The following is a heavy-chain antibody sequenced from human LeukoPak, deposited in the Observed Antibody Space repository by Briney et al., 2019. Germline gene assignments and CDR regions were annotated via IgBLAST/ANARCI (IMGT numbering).Heavy chain of an antibody. CDR1: GFTLSNVR. D-gene: IGHD2-2*01. Sequence: GGSLSLSRAVSGFTLSNVRTSSVCRAPWKGLEWVGRIQTKVEGGSTDHAARVKGRFTISRDDSKNTWYLQLNSLKTEDTAVYYCVTDWQSQLLYFDYWGEGSLVTVSS. J-gene: IGHJ4*02. V-gene: IGHV3-15*01. CDR3: VTDWQSQLLYFDY. CDR2: IQTKVEGGST.